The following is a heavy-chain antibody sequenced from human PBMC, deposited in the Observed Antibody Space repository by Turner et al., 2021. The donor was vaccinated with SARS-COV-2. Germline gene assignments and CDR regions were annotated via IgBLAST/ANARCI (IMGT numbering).Heavy chain of an antibody. CDR1: GFSFSNYA. V-gene: IGHV3-30*04. CDR2: ISYDGRNK. Sequence: QVETVESGGGVVQPGGSLRLDCASSGFSFSNYARPWGRQPPVKWLEWVAIISYDGRNKYYSDTVKGRFTIARYDSKSTLYLQNNSLRPEDTAIYYWARERRVYYAEYWGQGTLVTVSS. J-gene: IGHJ4*02. D-gene: IGHD3-22*01. CDR3: ARERRVYYAEY.